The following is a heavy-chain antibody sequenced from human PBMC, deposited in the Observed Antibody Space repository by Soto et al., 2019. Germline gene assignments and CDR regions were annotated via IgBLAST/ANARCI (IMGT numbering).Heavy chain of an antibody. V-gene: IGHV4-34*01. CDR1: GGSFSGYY. CDR2: NTHSGRT. CDR3: ARGPPFIYYDGSDYDLYAYPALRSFD. D-gene: IGHD3-22*01. Sequence: PSETLSLTCAVYGGSFSGYYWTWIRQPPGKGLEWIGENTHSGRTRYNPSLKSRVTILVDTSKNQFSLNLNSVTAADTAVYYCARGPPFIYYDGSDYDLYAYPALRSFD. J-gene: IGHJ2*01.